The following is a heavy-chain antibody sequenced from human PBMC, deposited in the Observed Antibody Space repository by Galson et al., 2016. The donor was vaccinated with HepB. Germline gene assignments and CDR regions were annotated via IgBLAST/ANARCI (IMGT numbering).Heavy chain of an antibody. Sequence: SLRLSCAASGFTFTSYWIHRVRQVPGEGLVWVSRINSDGSSTHYADSVKGRFTISRDNAKNTVYLQMNSLRVEDTAVYYCARVGVIPYYYYGMDVWGQGTRVSFSA. CDR3: ARVGVIPYYYYGMDV. V-gene: IGHV3-74*01. CDR1: GFTFTSYW. CDR2: INSDGSST. J-gene: IGHJ6*01. D-gene: IGHD3-10*01.